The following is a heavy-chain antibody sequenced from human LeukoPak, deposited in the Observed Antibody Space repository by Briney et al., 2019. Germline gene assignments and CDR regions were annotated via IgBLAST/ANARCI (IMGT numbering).Heavy chain of an antibody. J-gene: IGHJ5*02. V-gene: IGHV3-11*01. CDR3: AKDSWGYYDSSGYYVWLDP. CDR2: VSSSGSTI. CDR1: GFTFSDYY. Sequence: GGSLRLSCAASGFTFSDYYMSWIRQAPGKGLEWVSYVSSSGSTIYYADSVKGRFTISRDNAKNSLYLQMNSLRADDTAVYYCAKDSWGYYDSSGYYVWLDPWGQGTLVTVSS. D-gene: IGHD3-22*01.